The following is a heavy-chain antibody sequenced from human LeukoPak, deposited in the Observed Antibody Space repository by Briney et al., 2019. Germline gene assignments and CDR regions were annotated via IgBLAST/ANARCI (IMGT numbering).Heavy chain of an antibody. V-gene: IGHV4-59*01. Sequence: SETLSLTCIVSGGSISSYYWSWIRQPPGKGLEWIGYIYYSGSTNYNASLKSRVTISVETSENQFSRKLGPVTGADAAVYYCARGATYVWGSYRYGGNWYFDLWGRGTLVTVSS. CDR1: GGSISSYY. CDR3: ARGATYVWGSYRYGGNWYFDL. D-gene: IGHD3-16*02. CDR2: IYYSGST. J-gene: IGHJ2*01.